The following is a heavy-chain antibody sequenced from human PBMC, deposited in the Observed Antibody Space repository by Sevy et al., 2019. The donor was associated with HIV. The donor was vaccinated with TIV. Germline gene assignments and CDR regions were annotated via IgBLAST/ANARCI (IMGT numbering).Heavy chain of an antibody. CDR3: ARDSPYYFGAGSHVPLFDY. J-gene: IGHJ4*02. V-gene: IGHV1-18*01. CDR2: ISAYTGNT. Sequence: ASVKVSCKASGYSFTTYGISWIRQAPGQGLEWMGWISAYTGNTNYTQMLEGRFTMTTDTSTSTAYMELPSLRSDDTAVYFCARDSPYYFGAGSHVPLFDYWGQGTLVTVSS. CDR1: GYSFTTYG. D-gene: IGHD3-10*01.